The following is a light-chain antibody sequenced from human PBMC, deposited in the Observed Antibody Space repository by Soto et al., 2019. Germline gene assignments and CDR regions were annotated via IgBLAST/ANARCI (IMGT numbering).Light chain of an antibody. J-gene: IGKJ4*01. CDR1: QGISNY. Sequence: DIPMTQSPSSLSASVGDRVTISCRASQGISNYLAWYQQKPGKVPTLLIYAASNLQSGVPSRFSGSGSGTDFTLTISSLQPEDIAIYYCQKYNSAPCTFGGGTKVEIK. CDR2: AAS. V-gene: IGKV1-27*01. CDR3: QKYNSAPCT.